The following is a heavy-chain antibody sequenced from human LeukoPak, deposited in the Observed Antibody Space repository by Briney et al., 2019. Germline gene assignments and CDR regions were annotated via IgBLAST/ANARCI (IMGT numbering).Heavy chain of an antibody. CDR1: GFTFSSYE. CDR3: ARPETQYSSGLDGFDI. Sequence: PGGSLRLSCAASGFTFSSYEMNWVRQAPGKGLEWVSYISSSGGSIYYADSVKGRFTISRDNAKNTLYLQMNSLRTEDTAVYYCARPETQYSSGLDGFDIWGQGTMVTLSS. CDR2: ISSSGGSI. J-gene: IGHJ3*02. V-gene: IGHV3-48*03. D-gene: IGHD6-19*01.